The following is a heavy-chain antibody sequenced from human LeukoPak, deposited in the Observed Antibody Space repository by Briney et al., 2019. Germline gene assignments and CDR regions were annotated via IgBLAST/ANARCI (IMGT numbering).Heavy chain of an antibody. CDR3: ARLYYYYYYMDV. V-gene: IGHV4-38-2*02. Sequence: SETLSLTCTVSGYSISSGYYWGWIRQPPGKGLEWIGSIYHSGSTYYNPSLKSRVTISVDTSKNQFSLKLSSVTAADTAVYYCARLYYYYYYMDVWGKGTTVTISS. CDR1: GYSISSGYY. J-gene: IGHJ6*03. CDR2: IYHSGST.